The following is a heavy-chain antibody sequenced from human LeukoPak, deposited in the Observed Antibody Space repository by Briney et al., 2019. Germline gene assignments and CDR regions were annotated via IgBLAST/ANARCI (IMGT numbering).Heavy chain of an antibody. D-gene: IGHD5-18*01. V-gene: IGHV4-59*01. CDR2: LYYSRSP. Sequence: SETLSLTCTLSGGSLSSFYRSWIRQPPRKGLEWIGYLYYSRSPNYNPSLKSRVTISVDTSHQQFSLNLSSVTAAPTAFYFCAGGRYTHAGYYFDYWGQGAPGTVSS. CDR1: GGSLSSFY. CDR3: AGGRYTHAGYYFDY. J-gene: IGHJ4*02.